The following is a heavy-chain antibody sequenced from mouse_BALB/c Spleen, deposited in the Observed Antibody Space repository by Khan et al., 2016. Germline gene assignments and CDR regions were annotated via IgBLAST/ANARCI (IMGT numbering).Heavy chain of an antibody. Sequence: EVKFLESGGGLVHPGGSLKLSCAASGFDFSRYWMSWVRQAPGKGLEWIGEINPDSYTINYTPSLKDKFIISRDNAKNTLYLQMSKVRSEDTALXYCARAGYYGYLAYWGQGTLVTVSA. J-gene: IGHJ3*01. D-gene: IGHD1-1*01. CDR3: ARAGYYGYLAY. CDR1: GFDFSRYW. CDR2: INPDSYTI. V-gene: IGHV4-1*02.